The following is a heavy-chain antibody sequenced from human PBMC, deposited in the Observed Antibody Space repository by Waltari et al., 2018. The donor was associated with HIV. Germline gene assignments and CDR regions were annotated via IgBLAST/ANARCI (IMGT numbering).Heavy chain of an antibody. CDR1: GASISSGGYY. D-gene: IGHD2-2*01. CDR2: IYYSVST. J-gene: IGHJ2*01. V-gene: IGHV4-31*03. Sequence: QVQLQESGPGLVKPSQTLSLTCTVSGASISSGGYYWSWIRQHPGKGREWIGYIYYSVSTYYNPSLKSRVTISVDTSKNQFSLKLSSVTAADTAVYYCASTHCSSTSCYADWYFDLWGRGTLVTVSS. CDR3: ASTHCSSTSCYADWYFDL.